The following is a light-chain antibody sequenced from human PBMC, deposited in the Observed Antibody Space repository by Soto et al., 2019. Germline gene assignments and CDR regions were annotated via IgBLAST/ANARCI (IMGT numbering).Light chain of an antibody. Sequence: IRITQFPSTRPASIRDRVTITCRASQSISSWLAWFEQKAGKAPKLLIYEASRLASGVPSRISGSGSGTDFTLTISSLQPDDFATYYCQHYNSYSEAFGQGTKVDIK. CDR3: QHYNSYSEA. J-gene: IGKJ1*01. CDR1: QSISSW. V-gene: IGKV1-5*03. CDR2: EAS.